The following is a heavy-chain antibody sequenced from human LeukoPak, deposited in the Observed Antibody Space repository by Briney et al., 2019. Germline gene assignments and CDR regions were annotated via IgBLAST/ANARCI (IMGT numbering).Heavy chain of an antibody. D-gene: IGHD3-22*01. Sequence: GRSLRLSCAASGFTFSSYGMHWVRQAPGKGLEWVAVIWYDGSNKYYADSVKGRFTISRDNSKNTLYLQMNSLRAEDTAVYYCARSAGMVVVTPSDYWGQGTLVTVSS. V-gene: IGHV3-33*01. CDR2: IWYDGSNK. CDR3: ARSAGMVVVTPSDY. J-gene: IGHJ4*02. CDR1: GFTFSSYG.